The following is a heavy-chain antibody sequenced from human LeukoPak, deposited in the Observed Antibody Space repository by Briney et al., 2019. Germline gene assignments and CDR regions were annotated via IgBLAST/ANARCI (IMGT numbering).Heavy chain of an antibody. J-gene: IGHJ4*02. D-gene: IGHD2-2*01. CDR2: IYYSGST. V-gene: IGHV4-31*03. Sequence: SETLSLTCTVSGGSISSGGYYWSWIRQHPGKGLEWIGCIYYSGSTYYNPSLKSRVTISVDTSKNQFSLKLSSVTAADTAVYYCARVVKIVVVPAALLGDYYFDYWGQGTLVTVSS. CDR3: ARVVKIVVVPAALLGDYYFDY. CDR1: GGSISSGGYY.